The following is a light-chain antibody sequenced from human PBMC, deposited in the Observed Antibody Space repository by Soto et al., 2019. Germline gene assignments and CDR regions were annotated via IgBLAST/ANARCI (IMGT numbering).Light chain of an antibody. CDR3: QSYDSSLSGAV. CDR2: GNS. Sequence: QSVLTQPPSVSVSPGQRVTISCTGSSSNIGAGYDVHWYQQLPGTAPKLLIYGNSNRPSGVPDRFSGSKSGTSASLAITGLQDDDEADYYCQSYDSSLSGAVFGGGTQLTVL. CDR1: SSNIGAGYD. J-gene: IGLJ7*01. V-gene: IGLV1-40*01.